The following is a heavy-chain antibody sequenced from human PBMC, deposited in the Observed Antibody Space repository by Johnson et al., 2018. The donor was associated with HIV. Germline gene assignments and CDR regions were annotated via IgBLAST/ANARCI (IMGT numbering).Heavy chain of an antibody. CDR2: ISGAGGSR. J-gene: IGHJ3*02. CDR1: AFTFSSFA. V-gene: IGHV3-23*04. D-gene: IGHD3-22*01. Sequence: VQLVESGGGLVQPGGSLRLSCAASAFTFSSFAMSWVRQAQGKGLEWVSGISGAGGSRNYADSVKGRFTISRDNSKNTLYLQMNSLRAEDTAIYYCAKDLHYYDSSGFNDAFDIWGQGTMVAVSS. CDR3: AKDLHYYDSSGFNDAFDI.